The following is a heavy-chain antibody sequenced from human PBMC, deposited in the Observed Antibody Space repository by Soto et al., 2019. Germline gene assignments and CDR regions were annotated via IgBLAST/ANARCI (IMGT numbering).Heavy chain of an antibody. CDR3: AKVKGGPNSFFDY. J-gene: IGHJ4*02. Sequence: VGSLRLSCAASGFTFSSYAMSWVRQAPGKGLEWVSAISGSGGSTYYADSVKGRFTISRDNSKNTLYLQMNSLRAEDTAVYYCAKVKGGPNSFFDYWGQGTLVTVSS. D-gene: IGHD1-1*01. CDR2: ISGSGGST. CDR1: GFTFSSYA. V-gene: IGHV3-23*01.